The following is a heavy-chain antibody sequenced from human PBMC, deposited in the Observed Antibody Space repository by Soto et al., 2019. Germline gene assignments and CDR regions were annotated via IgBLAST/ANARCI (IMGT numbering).Heavy chain of an antibody. V-gene: IGHV1-69*13. D-gene: IGHD3-22*01. CDR1: GGTFSSYA. CDR3: AADTYYYDSSVDY. CDR2: IIPIFGTA. Sequence: SVKISCNASGGTFSSYAISWVLHAPGQGLEWMGGIIPIFGTANYAQXFQGRVTITADESTSTAYMELSSLRSEDTAVYYCAADTYYYDSSVDYWGQGTLVTVSS. J-gene: IGHJ4*02.